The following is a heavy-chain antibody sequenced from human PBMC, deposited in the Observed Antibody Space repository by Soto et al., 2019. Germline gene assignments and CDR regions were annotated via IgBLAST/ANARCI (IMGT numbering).Heavy chain of an antibody. CDR3: ARGLSQYYYDSSGSAPGY. CDR1: GYTFTNYA. V-gene: IGHV1-3*01. J-gene: IGHJ4*02. Sequence: GASVKVSCKASGYTFTNYAMHWVRQAPGQRLEWMGWINAGNGNTKYSQKFQGRVTITRDTSASTAYMELSSLRSEDTAVYYCARGLSQYYYDSSGSAPGYWGQGTLVTVSS. CDR2: INAGNGNT. D-gene: IGHD3-22*01.